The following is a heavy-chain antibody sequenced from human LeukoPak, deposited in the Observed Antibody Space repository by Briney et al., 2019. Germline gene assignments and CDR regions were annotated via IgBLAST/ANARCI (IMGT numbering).Heavy chain of an antibody. CDR1: GFTFSSYA. CDR2: ISGSGGST. J-gene: IGHJ5*02. Sequence: GGSLRLSCAASGFTFSSYAMSWVRQAPGKGLEWVSAISGSGGSTYYADSVKGRFTISRDNSKSTLYLQMNSLRAEDTAVYYCAKDTPRYSSSWYDFNWFDPWGQGTLVTVSS. CDR3: AKDTPRYSSSWYDFNWFDP. V-gene: IGHV3-23*01. D-gene: IGHD6-13*01.